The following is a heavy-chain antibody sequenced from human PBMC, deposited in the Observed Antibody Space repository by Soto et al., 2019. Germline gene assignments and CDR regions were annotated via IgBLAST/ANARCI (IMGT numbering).Heavy chain of an antibody. Sequence: ASVKVSCKASGYTFTGYYMHWVRQAPGQGLEWMGWINPNSGGTNYAQKFQGWVTMTRDTSISTAYMELSRLRSDDTAVYYCARDLTPTTPCVYYYYGMDVWGQGTTVTVSS. CDR1: GYTFTGYY. CDR3: ARDLTPTTPCVYYYYGMDV. CDR2: INPNSGGT. V-gene: IGHV1-2*04. D-gene: IGHD4-17*01. J-gene: IGHJ6*02.